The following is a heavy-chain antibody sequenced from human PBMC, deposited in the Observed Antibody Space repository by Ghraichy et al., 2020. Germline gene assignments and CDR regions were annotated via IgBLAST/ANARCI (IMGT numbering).Heavy chain of an antibody. CDR3: ARYRANSGYDFGY. Sequence: SQTLSLTCAVYGGSFSGYYWNWIRQPPGKGLEWIGEINHSGITNYNPSLKSRVTISLDTSKHHFSLELTSVTAADTAVYYCARYRANSGYDFGYWGQGILVTVSS. CDR1: GGSFSGYY. D-gene: IGHD5-12*01. J-gene: IGHJ4*02. V-gene: IGHV4-34*01. CDR2: INHSGIT.